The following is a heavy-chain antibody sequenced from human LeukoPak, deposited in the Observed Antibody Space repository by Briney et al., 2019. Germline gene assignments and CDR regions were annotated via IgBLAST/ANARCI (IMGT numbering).Heavy chain of an antibody. CDR2: INHSGST. CDR3: AREDGSYSYWYFDL. J-gene: IGHJ2*01. V-gene: IGHV4-34*01. CDR1: GGSFSGYY. Sequence: SETLSLTCAVYGGSFSGYYWSWLRQPPGKGLEWIGEINHSGSTNYNPSLKSRVTMSVDTSKNQFSLKLSSVTVADTAVYYCAREDGSYSYWYFDLWGRGTLVTVSS. D-gene: IGHD1-26*01.